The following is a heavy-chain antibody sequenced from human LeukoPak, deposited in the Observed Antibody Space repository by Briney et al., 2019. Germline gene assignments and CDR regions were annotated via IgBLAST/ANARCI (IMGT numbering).Heavy chain of an antibody. J-gene: IGHJ6*04. CDR1: GFTFSSHA. CDR3: AELGITMIGGV. Sequence: GGSLTLSRSASGFTFSSHAMSWARHPPGKGLEGVAAISGSISSTYYADTVKGRFTISRDQSRNTLYLQMNSLRAEDTAVYYCAELGITMIGGVWGKGTTVTISS. V-gene: IGHV3-23*01. CDR2: ISGSISST. D-gene: IGHD3-10*02.